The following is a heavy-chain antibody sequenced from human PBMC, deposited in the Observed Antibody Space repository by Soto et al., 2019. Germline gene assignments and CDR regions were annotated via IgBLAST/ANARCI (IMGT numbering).Heavy chain of an antibody. J-gene: IGHJ3*02. CDR2: ISYDGSNK. D-gene: IGHD3-3*01. CDR1: EFTFSSYG. V-gene: IGHV3-30*18. Sequence: GGSLRLSCAASEFTFSSYGMHWVRQAPGKGLEWVAVISYDGSNKYYADSVKGRFTISRDNSKNTLYLQMNSLRAEDTAVYYCAKIHTPDFWSSNKGDGAFDIWGQGTMVTVSS. CDR3: AKIHTPDFWSSNKGDGAFDI.